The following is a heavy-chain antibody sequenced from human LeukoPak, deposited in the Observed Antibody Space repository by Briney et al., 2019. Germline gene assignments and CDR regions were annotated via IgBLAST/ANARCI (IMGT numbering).Heavy chain of an antibody. V-gene: IGHV3-15*01. J-gene: IGHJ6*03. D-gene: IGHD1-26*01. CDR3: AKGSGWEASYFYYYMDV. CDR1: GFTFSNAW. Sequence: EPGGSLRLSCAASGFTFSNAWMSWVRQAPGKGLEWVGRVKSKTAGGTRDYAAFVKGRFTISRDDSRNTLYLQMNSLRAEDTAVYFCAKGSGWEASYFYYYMDVWGKGTTVTISS. CDR2: VKSKTAGGTR.